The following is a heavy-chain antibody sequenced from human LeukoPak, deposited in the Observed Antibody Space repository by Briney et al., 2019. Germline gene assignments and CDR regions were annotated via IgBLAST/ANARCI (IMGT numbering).Heavy chain of an antibody. D-gene: IGHD3-10*01. CDR1: GFTFSSYW. Sequence: GGSLRLSCAASGFTFSSYWMHWVRQAPGKGLVWVSRINSDGSRTSYADSVKGRFTISRDNAKNTLYLQMNSLRAEDTAVYYCARDVSYGSGTYYVDYWGQGTLVTVSS. CDR2: INSDGSRT. CDR3: ARDVSYGSGTYYVDY. V-gene: IGHV3-74*01. J-gene: IGHJ4*02.